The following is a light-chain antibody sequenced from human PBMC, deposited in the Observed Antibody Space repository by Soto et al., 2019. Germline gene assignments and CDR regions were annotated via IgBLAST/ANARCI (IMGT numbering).Light chain of an antibody. V-gene: IGKV3-11*01. J-gene: IGKJ5*01. CDR3: QQRNVWPPVT. Sequence: EIVLTQSACTLPLSPGERATLSCRASQSVSNNYLAWYQQKPGQAPRLLIYGAFNRATGIPARFSGSGSGTDFTLTISSLEPEDSAVYYCQQRNVWPPVTFGQGTRLEIK. CDR2: GAF. CDR1: QSVSNNY.